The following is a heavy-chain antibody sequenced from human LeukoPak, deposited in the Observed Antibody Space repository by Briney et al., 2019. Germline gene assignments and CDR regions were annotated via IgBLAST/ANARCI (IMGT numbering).Heavy chain of an antibody. J-gene: IGHJ3*02. Sequence: GGSLRLSCAASGFTFRSYALSWVRQAPGKGLEWVSSISGSGDSSYYADSVKGRFTISRDNSKNTLFLQMNSLRAEDTAVYYCSKKALSTGFSHYDIWGLGTMVTVSS. V-gene: IGHV3-23*01. CDR2: ISGSGDSS. CDR3: SKKALSTGFSHYDI. D-gene: IGHD1-1*01. CDR1: GFTFRSYA.